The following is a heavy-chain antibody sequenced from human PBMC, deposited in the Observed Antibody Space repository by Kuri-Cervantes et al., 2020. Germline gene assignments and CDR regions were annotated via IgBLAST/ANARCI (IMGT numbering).Heavy chain of an antibody. CDR3: AYSQYFGSSSWYGSPNWFDP. CDR2: IYWDDNK. Sequence: SGPMLVTPTQTLTVTCTFSGFSLSTGGVGVGWIRQPPGKALEWLALIYWDDNKRYSPSLKNRLTITKDTSKNQVVLAMTNMDPVDTATYYCAYSQYFGSSSWYGSPNWFDPWGQGTLVTVSS. D-gene: IGHD2-2*01. J-gene: IGHJ5*02. CDR1: GFSLSTGGVG. V-gene: IGHV2-5*02.